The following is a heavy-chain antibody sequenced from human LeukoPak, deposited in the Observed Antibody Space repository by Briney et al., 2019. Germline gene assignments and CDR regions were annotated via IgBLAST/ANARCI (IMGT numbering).Heavy chain of an antibody. CDR1: RGSISSYY. V-gene: IGHV4-4*07. CDR2: IYTRGST. J-gene: IGHJ6*02. CDR3: ARDIVVVVAATTGDYYYYGMDV. Sequence: SETLSLTCTVSRGSISSYYWSWIRQPAGKGLEWIGRIYTRGSTNYNPSLKSRVTMSVDTSKNQFSLKLSSVTAADTAVYYCARDIVVVVAATTGDYYYYGMDVWGQGTTVTVSS. D-gene: IGHD2-15*01.